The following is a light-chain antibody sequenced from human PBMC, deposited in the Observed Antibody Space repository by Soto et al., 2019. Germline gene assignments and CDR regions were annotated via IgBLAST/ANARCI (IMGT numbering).Light chain of an antibody. V-gene: IGLV2-8*01. CDR1: SSDIGTYDH. CDR3: TSYTGDDFTFI. J-gene: IGLJ1*01. Sequence: QSALTQPPSASGSLGQSVTISCTGTSSDIGTYDHVSWYQQHPGRAPKLIIFEVSKRPSGVPDRFSGSKSGNTASLFVSGLQPDDEAEYHCTSYTGDDFTFIFGTGTKVTVL. CDR2: EVS.